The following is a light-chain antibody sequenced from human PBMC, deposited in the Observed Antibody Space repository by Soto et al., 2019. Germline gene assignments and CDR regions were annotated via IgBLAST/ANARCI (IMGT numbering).Light chain of an antibody. Sequence: SYELTQPPSVSVAPGKTARITCGGNNIGSKSVHWYQQKPGQAPVLVIYYDSDRPSGIPERLSGSNSGNTATLTISRVEAGDGADYYCRVWDSSSDGDVVFGGGTMLTVL. CDR2: YDS. CDR1: NIGSKS. V-gene: IGLV3-21*04. CDR3: RVWDSSSDGDVV. J-gene: IGLJ2*01.